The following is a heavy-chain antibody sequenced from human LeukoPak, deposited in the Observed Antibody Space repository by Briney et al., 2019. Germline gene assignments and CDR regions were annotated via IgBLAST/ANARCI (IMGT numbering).Heavy chain of an antibody. CDR1: GIIFSDYY. CDR2: VSDSGTTK. D-gene: IGHD6-13*01. J-gene: IGHJ4*02. V-gene: IGHV3-11*01. Sequence: GGSLRLSCAASGIIFSDYYMSWIRQAPGKGLEWISYVSDSGTTKYYADSVKGRFTISRDNDKNSLLLQMDGLRVEDTAIYYCARGMGSTWNAPIDYWGQGILVTVSS. CDR3: ARGMGSTWNAPIDY.